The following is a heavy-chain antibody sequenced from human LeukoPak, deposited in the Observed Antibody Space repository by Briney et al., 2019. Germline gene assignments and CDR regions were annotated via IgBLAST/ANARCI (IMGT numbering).Heavy chain of an antibody. D-gene: IGHD6-19*01. V-gene: IGHV1-8*01. CDR2: MNPNSGNT. CDR1: GYTFTSYD. Sequence: AAVKVSCKGSGYTFTSYDINWVRQATGQGLEWMGWMNPNSGNTGNAQKFQGRVTMTRNTSISTAYMELSSLRSEDTAVYYCARARPGAVAGTFWGAVTWGTDRDKKYYFDYWGQGTLVTVSS. J-gene: IGHJ4*02. CDR3: ARARPGAVAGTFWGAVTWGTDRDKKYYFDY.